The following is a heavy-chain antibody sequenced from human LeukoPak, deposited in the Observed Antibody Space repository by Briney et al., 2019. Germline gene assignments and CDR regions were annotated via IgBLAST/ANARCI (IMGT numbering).Heavy chain of an antibody. CDR3: ARGRGGSMVRGVYFDY. D-gene: IGHD3-10*01. J-gene: IGHJ4*02. CDR2: ISYDGSNK. Sequence: PGRSLRLSCAASGFTFSSYAIHWVRQAPGKGLEWVAVISYDGSNKYYADSVKGRFTISRDNSKNTLYLQMNSLRAEDTAVYYCARGRGGSMVRGVYFDYWGQGTLVTVSS. V-gene: IGHV3-30-3*01. CDR1: GFTFSSYA.